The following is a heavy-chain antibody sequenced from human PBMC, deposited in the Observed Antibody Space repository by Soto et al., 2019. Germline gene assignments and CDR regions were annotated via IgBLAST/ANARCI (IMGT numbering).Heavy chain of an antibody. D-gene: IGHD4-17*01. V-gene: IGHV4-34*01. CDR2: INHSGST. CDR1: GGSFSGYY. Sequence: PSETLSLTCAVYGGSFSGYYWSWIRQPPGKGLEWIGEINHSGSTNYNPSLKSRVTISVDTSKNQFSLKLSSVTAADTAVYYCARVGVTTVVKGIDYWGQGTLVTASS. CDR3: ARVGVTTVVKGIDY. J-gene: IGHJ4*02.